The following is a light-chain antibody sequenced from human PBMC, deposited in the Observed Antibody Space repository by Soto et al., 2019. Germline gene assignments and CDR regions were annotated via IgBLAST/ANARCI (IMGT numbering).Light chain of an antibody. CDR1: QAISKY. Sequence: DIQMTHSPSSLSASVGDRVTITCRTSQAISKYLNWYQQKPGKAPMLLIYAASSLQSGVPSRFTGSGSGTDFTLIISSLQPEDFATYYCQQTYTAPPFTFGPGTKVVIK. CDR2: AAS. V-gene: IGKV1-39*01. J-gene: IGKJ3*01. CDR3: QQTYTAPPFT.